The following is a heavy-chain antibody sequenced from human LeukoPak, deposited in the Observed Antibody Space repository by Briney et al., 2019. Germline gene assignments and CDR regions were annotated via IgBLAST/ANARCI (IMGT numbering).Heavy chain of an antibody. Sequence: GASVKVSCKASGYTFTSYGISWVRQAPGQGLEWMGWISAYNGNTNYAQKLQGRVTMTTDTSTSAAYMELRSLRSDDTAVYYCARDRVVPAAIIAFDIWGQGTMVTVSS. V-gene: IGHV1-18*01. CDR3: ARDRVVPAAIIAFDI. J-gene: IGHJ3*02. D-gene: IGHD2-2*02. CDR2: ISAYNGNT. CDR1: GYTFTSYG.